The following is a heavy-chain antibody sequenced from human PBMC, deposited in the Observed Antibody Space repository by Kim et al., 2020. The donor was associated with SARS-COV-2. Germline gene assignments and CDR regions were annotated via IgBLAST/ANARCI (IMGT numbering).Heavy chain of an antibody. Sequence: ASVKVSCKASGYTFTSYGISWVRQAPGQGLEWMGWISAYNGNTNYAQKLQGRVTMTTDTSTSTAYMELRSLRSDDTAVYYCASLLYDSSGYYPDYWGQGTLVTVSS. V-gene: IGHV1-18*01. J-gene: IGHJ4*02. CDR1: GYTFTSYG. CDR2: ISAYNGNT. CDR3: ASLLYDSSGYYPDY. D-gene: IGHD3-22*01.